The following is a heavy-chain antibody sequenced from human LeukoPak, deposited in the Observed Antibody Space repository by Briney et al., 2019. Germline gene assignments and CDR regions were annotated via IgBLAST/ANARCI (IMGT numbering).Heavy chain of an antibody. D-gene: IGHD1-26*01. CDR3: ARLKWELIDY. CDR2: IYYSGST. J-gene: IGHJ4*02. V-gene: IGHV4-59*05. Sequence: PSETLPLTCTVSGGFISSYYWSWIRQPPGKGLEWIGSIYYSGSTYYNPSLKSRVTISVDTSKNQFSLKLSSVTAADTAVYYCARLKWELIDYWGQGTLVTVSS. CDR1: GGFISSYY.